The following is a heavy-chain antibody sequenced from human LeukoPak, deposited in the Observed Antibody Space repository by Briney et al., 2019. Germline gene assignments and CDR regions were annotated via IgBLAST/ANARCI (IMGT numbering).Heavy chain of an antibody. J-gene: IGHJ4*02. D-gene: IGHD6-13*01. CDR2: INHSGST. V-gene: IGHV4-34*01. CDR1: GGSFSGYY. CDR3: ARESSSVFDY. Sequence: SETLSLTCAVYGGSFSGYYWSWIRQPPGKGLEWIGEINHSGSTNYNRSLKSRVTISVDTSKNQFSLKLSSVTAADTAVYYCARESSSVFDYWGQGTLVTVSS.